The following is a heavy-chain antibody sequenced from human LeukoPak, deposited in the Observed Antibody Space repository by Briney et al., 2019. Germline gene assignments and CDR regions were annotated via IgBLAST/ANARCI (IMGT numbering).Heavy chain of an antibody. J-gene: IGHJ4*02. CDR2: ISVSGGST. Sequence: GASLRLSHAASAPTFTTPGMSSVRQSPGEGMEWVSVISVSGGSTYYADSVKGRFTISRDNSKNTLYLQMNSLRAEDTAVYFCAEDGGDYFDYWGQGTLVTVST. CDR3: AEDGGDYFDY. V-gene: IGHV3-23*01. CDR1: APTFTTPG. D-gene: IGHD4-17*01.